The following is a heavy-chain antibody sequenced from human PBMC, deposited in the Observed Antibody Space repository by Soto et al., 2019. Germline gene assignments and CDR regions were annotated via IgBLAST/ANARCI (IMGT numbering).Heavy chain of an antibody. Sequence: PSETLSLTCAVSGGSISSGGYSWSWIRQPPGKGLEWIGYIYHSGSTYYNPSLKSRVTISVDRSKNQFSLKLSSVTAADTAVYYCARAPMLWFGEAPSGWFDPWGQGTLVTVSS. D-gene: IGHD3-10*01. CDR2: IYHSGST. J-gene: IGHJ5*02. CDR1: GGSISSGGYS. V-gene: IGHV4-30-2*01. CDR3: ARAPMLWFGEAPSGWFDP.